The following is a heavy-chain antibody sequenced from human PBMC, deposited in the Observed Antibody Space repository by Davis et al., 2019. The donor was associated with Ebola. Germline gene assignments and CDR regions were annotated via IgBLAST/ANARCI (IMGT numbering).Heavy chain of an antibody. J-gene: IGHJ4*02. CDR1: GFTFSNAW. CDR3: TTYPVAGGFDY. D-gene: IGHD6-19*01. CDR2: IKSKTDGGTT. V-gene: IGHV3-15*01. Sequence: GESLKISCAASGFTFSNAWMSWVRQAPGKGLEWVGRIKSKTDGGTTDYAAPVKGRFTISRDDSKNTLYLQMNSLKTEDTAVYYCTTYPVAGGFDYWGQGTLVTVSS.